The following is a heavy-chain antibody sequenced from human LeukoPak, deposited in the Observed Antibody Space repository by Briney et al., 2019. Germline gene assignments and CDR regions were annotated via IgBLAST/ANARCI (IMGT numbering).Heavy chain of an antibody. CDR1: GFTFSSQS. V-gene: IGHV3-23*01. CDR2: ICGSGDIT. CDR3: VKWTGYGMY. D-gene: IGHD3/OR15-3a*01. Sequence: PGGSLRLSCAASGFTFSSQSMTWVRQAPGKGLEWVSGICGSGDITYYADSVKGRFTISRDNSKNTLYLQMNSLRVEDTAVYYCVKWTGYGMYWGQGTLVTVSS. J-gene: IGHJ4*02.